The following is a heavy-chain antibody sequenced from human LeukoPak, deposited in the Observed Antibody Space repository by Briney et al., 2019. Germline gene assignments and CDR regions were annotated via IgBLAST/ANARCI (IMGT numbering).Heavy chain of an antibody. CDR3: VRGRGSFALDS. J-gene: IGHJ4*02. CDR1: GYTFTGYY. D-gene: IGHD5-24*01. V-gene: IGHV1-2*02. CDR2: ISPNSGGT. Sequence: ASVKVSCKASGYTFTGYYMHWVRQAPGQGLEWIGWISPNSGGTNYAQKFQGRVTMTRDTSISTAYMELSRLGSDDTAVYYCVRGRGSFALDSWGQGTLVTVSS.